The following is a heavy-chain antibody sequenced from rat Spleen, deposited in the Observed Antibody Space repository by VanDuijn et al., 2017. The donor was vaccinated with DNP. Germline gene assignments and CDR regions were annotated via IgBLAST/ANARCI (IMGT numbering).Heavy chain of an antibody. CDR2: ISYSGST. Sequence: VQLQESGPGLVKPSQSLSLTCSVTGYSITSDYWGWIRKFPGNKMEWIAHISYSGSTGYNPSLNSRISITRDTSKNQFFLQLNSLTTEDTATYYCARLRLEWEVRAMDAWGQGTSVTVSS. J-gene: IGHJ4*01. CDR1: GYSITSDY. V-gene: IGHV3-1*01. D-gene: IGHD1-1*01. CDR3: ARLRLEWEVRAMDA.